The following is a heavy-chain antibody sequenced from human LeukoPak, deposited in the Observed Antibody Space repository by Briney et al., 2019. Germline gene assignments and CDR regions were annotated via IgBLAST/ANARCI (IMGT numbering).Heavy chain of an antibody. V-gene: IGHV5-10-1*01. CDR1: AYNFTSYS. J-gene: IGHJ4*02. Sequence: GQSLKISCNGSAYNFTSYSISWVRHMPGKGLEWMGRIDPSDSYTNYSPSFQGHVTISANKSISTAYLQWSSLKAADTAMYCCASRDYYGSGSYYDWGQGTLVTVSS. CDR3: ASRDYYGSGSYYD. CDR2: IDPSDSYT. D-gene: IGHD3-10*01.